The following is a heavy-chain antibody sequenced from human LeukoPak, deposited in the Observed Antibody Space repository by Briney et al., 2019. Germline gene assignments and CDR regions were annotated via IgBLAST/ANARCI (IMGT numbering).Heavy chain of an antibody. D-gene: IGHD2-15*01. Sequence: GGSLRLSCAASGFTFSSAWMTWVRQAPGKGLEWVGRIKSKTDGGTTDYAAPVKGRFTISRDDSKHTVYLQMNSLKTEDTAVYYCTTEGYCSGGNCYSYDNWGQGTLVTVSS. CDR1: GFTFSSAW. J-gene: IGHJ4*02. CDR3: TTEGYCSGGNCYSYDN. CDR2: IKSKTDGGTT. V-gene: IGHV3-15*01.